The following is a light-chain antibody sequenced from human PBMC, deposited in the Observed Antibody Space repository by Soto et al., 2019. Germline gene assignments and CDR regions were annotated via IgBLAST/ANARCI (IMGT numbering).Light chain of an antibody. CDR3: HQYGSSPPVT. CDR2: GAS. V-gene: IGKV3-20*01. Sequence: EIVLTQSPGTLSLSPGERATLSCRASQSVSYYLAWYQQKPGQAPRLLIYGASSRATGIPDRFSGSGSGTDFTLTISRLEPEDFAMYYCHQYGSSPPVTFGQGTRLEIK. J-gene: IGKJ5*01. CDR1: QSVSYY.